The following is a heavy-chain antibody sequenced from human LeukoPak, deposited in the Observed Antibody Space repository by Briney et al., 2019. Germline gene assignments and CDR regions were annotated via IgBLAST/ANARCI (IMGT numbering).Heavy chain of an antibody. J-gene: IGHJ4*02. CDR3: ARDTDTGNYYGSGSYYSPPGY. CDR1: GYTLTAYY. D-gene: IGHD3-10*01. Sequence: GASVKVSCKASGYTLTAYYMHWVRQAPGQGLEWMGWISAYNGNTNYAQKFQGRVTMTTDTFTGTAYMELRSLRSDDTAMYHCARDTDTGNYYGSGSYYSPPGYWGQGTLVTVSS. V-gene: IGHV1-18*01. CDR2: ISAYNGNT.